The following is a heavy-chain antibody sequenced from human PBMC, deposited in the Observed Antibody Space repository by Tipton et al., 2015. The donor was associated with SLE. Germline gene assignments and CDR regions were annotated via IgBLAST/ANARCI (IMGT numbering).Heavy chain of an antibody. CDR3: ARVPRTFYYDYSGHFDY. D-gene: IGHD3-22*01. CDR2: IYYIMSA. J-gene: IGHJ4*02. CDR1: GGSISSADYY. Sequence: TLSLTCTVSGGSISSADYYWSWIRQHPGKGLEWIGYIYYIMSAYYNTSLKSRVIISLDTSKNHFSLKLSSVTAAATAVYYCARVPRTFYYDYSGHFDYWGPGTLVTVSS. V-gene: IGHV4-31*03.